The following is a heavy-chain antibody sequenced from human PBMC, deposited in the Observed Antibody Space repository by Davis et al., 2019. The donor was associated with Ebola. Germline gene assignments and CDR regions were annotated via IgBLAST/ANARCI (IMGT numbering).Heavy chain of an antibody. CDR3: ARDARYYDSSGYYRYHYYGMDV. Sequence: MPSETLSLTCTVSGGSISSGDYYWSWIRQPPGKGLEWIGYIYYSGSTYYNPSLKSRVTISVDTSKNQLSLKLSSVTAADTAVYYCARDARYYDSSGYYRYHYYGMDVWGQGTTVTVSS. J-gene: IGHJ6*02. V-gene: IGHV4-30-4*01. CDR2: IYYSGST. CDR1: GGSISSGDYY. D-gene: IGHD3-22*01.